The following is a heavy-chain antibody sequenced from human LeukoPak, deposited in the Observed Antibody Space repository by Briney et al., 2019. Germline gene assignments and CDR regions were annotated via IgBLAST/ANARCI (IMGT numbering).Heavy chain of an antibody. CDR3: ARARDFWSGYHDY. CDR1: GGSISSYY. D-gene: IGHD3-3*01. J-gene: IGHJ4*02. CDR2: IYYSGST. Sequence: SETLSLTCTVSGGSISSYYWSWIRQPPGKGLEWIGYIYYSGSTNYNPSLKSRVTISVDTSKNQFSLKLSSVTAADTAVYYCARARDFWSGYHDYWGQGTPVTVSS. V-gene: IGHV4-59*01.